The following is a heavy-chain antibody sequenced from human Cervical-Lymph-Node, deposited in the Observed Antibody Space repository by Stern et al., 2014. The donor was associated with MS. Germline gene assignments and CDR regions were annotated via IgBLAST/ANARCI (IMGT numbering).Heavy chain of an antibody. D-gene: IGHD5-24*01. Sequence: EVQLVESGGGLVQPGGSLRLSCAASGFSFSSYWMHWVRQAPGKGLVWVSRIDSDGSTPGYADSVKGRFTSSRDNAKNTLYLQMNSLRAEDTAVYYCATLGWADYWGQGTLVTVSS. V-gene: IGHV3-74*01. CDR2: IDSDGSTP. CDR1: GFSFSSYW. J-gene: IGHJ4*02. CDR3: ATLGWADY.